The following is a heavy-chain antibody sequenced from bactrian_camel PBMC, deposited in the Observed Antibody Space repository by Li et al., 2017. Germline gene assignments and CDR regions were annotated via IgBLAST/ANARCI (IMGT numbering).Heavy chain of an antibody. CDR2: ISSGSST. J-gene: IGHJ6*01. CDR1: GFTFSTYD. V-gene: IGHV3S40*01. Sequence: DVQLVESGGGLVQPGGSLRLSCAASGFTFSTYDMTWVRQAPGKGVEWASYISSGSSTWYADSVKGRFTVSRDNAKNTLYLQMNSLKAEDTAVYYCAAAYTDWWDFGCWGQGTQVTVS. CDR3: AAAYTDWWDFGC. D-gene: IGHD7*01.